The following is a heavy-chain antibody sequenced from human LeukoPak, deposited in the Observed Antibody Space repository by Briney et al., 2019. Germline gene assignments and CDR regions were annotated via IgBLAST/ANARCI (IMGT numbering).Heavy chain of an antibody. D-gene: IGHD2-21*01. CDR3: ARGSNSALDQ. J-gene: IGHJ4*02. Sequence: SQTLSLTCAISGDSVSNNGVAWNWIRQSPSRGLEWLGRTYYRSKWYFDYVVSVESRITINPDTSKNQFSLHLNSVTPEDMAAYYCARGSNSALDQWGQGTLVTVSS. CDR1: GDSVSNNGVA. V-gene: IGHV6-1*01. CDR2: TYYRSKWYF.